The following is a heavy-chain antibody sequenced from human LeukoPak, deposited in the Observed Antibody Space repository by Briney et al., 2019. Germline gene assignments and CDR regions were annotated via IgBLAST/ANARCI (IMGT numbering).Heavy chain of an antibody. CDR3: ARSSRRFGVVTRSWFDP. CDR2: IYYSGST. Sequence: SETLSLTCTVSGGSISSYYWSWIRQPPGKGLEWIGYIYYSGSTNYNPSLKSRVTISVDTSKTQFSLKLSSVTAADTAVYYCARSSRRFGVVTRSWFDPWGQGTLVTVSS. D-gene: IGHD3-3*01. J-gene: IGHJ5*02. V-gene: IGHV4-59*08. CDR1: GGSISSYY.